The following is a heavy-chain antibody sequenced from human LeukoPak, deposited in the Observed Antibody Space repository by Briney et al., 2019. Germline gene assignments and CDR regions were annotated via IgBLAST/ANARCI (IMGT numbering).Heavy chain of an antibody. CDR2: IYTSGST. J-gene: IGHJ4*02. CDR1: GDSISSGSYY. CDR3: ARGRVEMATIDFDD. V-gene: IGHV4-61*02. Sequence: SETLSLTCTVSGDSISSGSYYWSWMRQPAGKGLEWIGRIYTSGSTNYNPSLKSRVTISVDTSKNQFSLKLSSVTAADTAMYYCARGRVEMATIDFDDWGQGTLVTVSS. D-gene: IGHD5-24*01.